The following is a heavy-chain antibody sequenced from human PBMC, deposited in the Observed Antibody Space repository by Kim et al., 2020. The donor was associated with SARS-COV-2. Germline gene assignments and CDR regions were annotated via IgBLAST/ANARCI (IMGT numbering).Heavy chain of an antibody. CDR1: GYTFTSYD. CDR3: ARGWPSGYYFDY. V-gene: IGHV1-8*01. CDR2: MNPNSGNT. D-gene: IGHD3-22*01. J-gene: IGHJ4*02. Sequence: ASVKVSCKASGYTFTSYDINWVRQATGQGLEWMGWMNPNSGNTGYAQKFQGRVTMTRNTSISTAYMELSSLRSEDTAVYYCARGWPSGYYFDYWGQGILVTVSS.